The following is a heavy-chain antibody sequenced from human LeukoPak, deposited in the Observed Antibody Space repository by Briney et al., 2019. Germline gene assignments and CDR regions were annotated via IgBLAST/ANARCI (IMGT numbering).Heavy chain of an antibody. CDR3: ARFNEHYTTGYNWFDP. CDR2: INHSGST. Sequence: SETLSLTCAVYGGSFSGYYWSWIRQPPGKGLEWIGEINHSGSTNYNPSLKSRVTISVDTSKNQFSLKLSSVPAADTAVYYCARFNEHYTTGYNWFDPWGQGTLVTVSS. V-gene: IGHV4-34*01. CDR1: GGSFSGYY. D-gene: IGHD4-11*01. J-gene: IGHJ5*02.